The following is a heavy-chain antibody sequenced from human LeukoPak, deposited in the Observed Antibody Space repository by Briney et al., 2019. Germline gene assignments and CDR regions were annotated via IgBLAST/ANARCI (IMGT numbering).Heavy chain of an antibody. CDR1: GFTFSSYS. V-gene: IGHV3-21*04. CDR2: ISSSSSYI. D-gene: IGHD4-17*01. J-gene: IGHJ4*02. CDR3: AKSGIGGLRGGYFDY. Sequence: PGGSLRLSCAASGFTFSSYSMNWVRQAPGKGLEWVSSISSSSSYIYYADSVKGRFTISRDNAKNSLYLQMNSLRAEDTAVYYCAKSGIGGLRGGYFDYWGQGTLVTVSS.